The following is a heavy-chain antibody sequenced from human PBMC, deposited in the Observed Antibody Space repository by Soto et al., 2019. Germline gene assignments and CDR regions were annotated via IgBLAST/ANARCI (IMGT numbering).Heavy chain of an antibody. D-gene: IGHD3-10*01. CDR1: GFTISSYG. J-gene: IGHJ4*02. CDR2: ISGIGASS. V-gene: IGHV3-23*01. Sequence: GGSLRLSCAASGFTISSYGMTWVRQAPGKGLDWVSSISGIGASSFYADSVKGRFTISRDNSKSMLYLQMNSLRTEDTAVYYWAKITDNNGSDFWRQGTRVTVSS. CDR3: AKITDNNGSDF.